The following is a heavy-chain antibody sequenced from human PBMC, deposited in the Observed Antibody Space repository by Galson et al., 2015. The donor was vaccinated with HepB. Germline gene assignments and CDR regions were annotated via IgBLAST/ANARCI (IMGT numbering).Heavy chain of an antibody. D-gene: IGHD6-13*01. J-gene: IGHJ6*02. CDR2: TYYRSKWYN. CDR1: GDSVSSNSAA. V-gene: IGHV6-1*01. CDR3: ARAGSSWYGAYYYGMDV. Sequence: CAISGDSVSSNSAAWNWIRQSPSRGLEWLGRTYYRSKWYNDYAVSVKSRITINPDTSKNQFSLQLNSVTPEDTAVYYCARAGSSWYGAYYYGMDVWGQGTTVTVSS.